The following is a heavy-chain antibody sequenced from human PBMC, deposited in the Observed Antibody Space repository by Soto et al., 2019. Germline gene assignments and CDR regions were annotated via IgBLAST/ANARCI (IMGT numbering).Heavy chain of an antibody. CDR3: ARTDRDFYGVDV. CDR1: GFTFRNYD. Sequence: EVQLVESGGGLVQPGGSLRLSCEASGFTFRNYDMHWVRQGTGKGLEWVSGISAAGDPDYADSVEGRFTISRENAQNSFFLQMNSLRGGDTAVYYCARTDRDFYGVDVWGQGTMVIVSS. J-gene: IGHJ6*02. V-gene: IGHV3-13*05. CDR2: ISAAGDP.